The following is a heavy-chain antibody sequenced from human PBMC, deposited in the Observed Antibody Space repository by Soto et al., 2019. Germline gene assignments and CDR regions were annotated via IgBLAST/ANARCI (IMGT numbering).Heavy chain of an antibody. CDR3: ARQDCSSTSCYTYDYYYGIDV. D-gene: IGHD2-2*02. CDR1: ECTFTSYW. Sequence: ESMKISGNVSECTFTSYWGSWVRKMTGKGLEWMGRIDPSDSYTNYSPSFRGHVTISADKSISTAYRQWSSLKASDAAMYYCARQDCSSTSCYTYDYYYGIDVWGQGTTVTVSS. CDR2: IDPSDSYT. V-gene: IGHV5-10-1*01. J-gene: IGHJ6*02.